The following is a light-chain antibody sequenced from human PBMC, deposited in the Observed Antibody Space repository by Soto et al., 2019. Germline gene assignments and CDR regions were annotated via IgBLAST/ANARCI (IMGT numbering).Light chain of an antibody. CDR2: DAS. V-gene: IGKV3-11*01. J-gene: IGKJ5*01. CDR3: QQRSKWIT. Sequence: IVLTQSPATLSLSPGERATLSCRASQSVSSYLAWYQQKPGQAPRLLIYDASNRATGIPARFSGSGSGTDFTLTISSLEPEDFAVYYCQQRSKWITFGQGTRLEI. CDR1: QSVSSY.